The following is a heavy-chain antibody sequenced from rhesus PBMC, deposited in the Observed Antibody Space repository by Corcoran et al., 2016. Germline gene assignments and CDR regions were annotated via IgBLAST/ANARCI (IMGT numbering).Heavy chain of an antibody. V-gene: IGHV1-1*01. D-gene: IGHD4-29*01. CDR3: TRGRSSSIQYFEF. CDR1: GYTFTSYY. CDR2: ISPYNGNK. J-gene: IGHJ1*01. Sequence: QVQLVQSGAEIKQPGASVKLSCKASGYTFTSYYMHWVRQAPGQGLEWIGLISPYNGNKGYEQHFQGRVTIPTDTSTSTGYMELSSLRSEDTAVYYCTRGRSSSIQYFEFWGQGALVTVSS.